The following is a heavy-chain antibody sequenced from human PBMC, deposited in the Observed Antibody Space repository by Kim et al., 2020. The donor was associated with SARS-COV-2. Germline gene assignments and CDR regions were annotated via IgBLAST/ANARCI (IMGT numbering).Heavy chain of an antibody. CDR3: ASQYDSSGSYGMDV. D-gene: IGHD3-22*01. CDR1: GYSFTSYW. V-gene: IGHV5-10-1*01. CDR2: IDPSDSYT. Sequence: GESPKISCKGSGYSFTSYWISWVRQMPGKGLEWMGRIDPSDSYTNYSPSFQGHVTISADKSISTAYLQWSSLKASDTAMYYCASQYDSSGSYGMDVWGQGTTVTVSS. J-gene: IGHJ6*02.